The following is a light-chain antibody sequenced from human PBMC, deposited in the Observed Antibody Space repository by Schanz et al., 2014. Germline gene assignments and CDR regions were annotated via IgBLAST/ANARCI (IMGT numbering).Light chain of an antibody. CDR3: CSYAGSSTFHVV. J-gene: IGLJ2*01. Sequence: QSVLTQPASVSGSPGQSITISCTGTSSDVGSYNLVSWYQQHPGKAPKLMIYDVSNRPSGVSNRFSGSKSGNTASLSVSGLQAEDEADYYCCSYAGSSTFHVVFGGGTKLTVL. CDR1: SSDVGSYNL. CDR2: DVS. V-gene: IGLV2-23*02.